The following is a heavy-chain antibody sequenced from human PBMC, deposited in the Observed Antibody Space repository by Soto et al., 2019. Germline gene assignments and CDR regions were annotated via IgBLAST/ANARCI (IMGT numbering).Heavy chain of an antibody. D-gene: IGHD2-15*01. CDR2: ISAYNGNT. J-gene: IGHJ6*02. Sequence: SVKVSCQASGYTFTSYGISWVRQAPVQGLEWMGWISAYNGNTNYAQKLQGRVTMTTDTSTSTAYMELRSLRSDDTAVYYCARDRISPRYYYGMDVWGQGTTVTVSS. CDR3: ARDRISPRYYYGMDV. V-gene: IGHV1-18*04. CDR1: GYTFTSYG.